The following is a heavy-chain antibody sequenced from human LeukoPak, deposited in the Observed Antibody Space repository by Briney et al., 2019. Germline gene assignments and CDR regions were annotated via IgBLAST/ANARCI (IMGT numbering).Heavy chain of an antibody. Sequence: KPSETLSLTCTVSGGSISSYYWSWIRQTPGKGLEWIGNIYYSGSTNYNPSLKSRVTISLDTSKNHFSLKLSSVTAADTAVYYCARGRGEYYDSSGYPRYYFDYWGQGILVTVSS. J-gene: IGHJ4*02. D-gene: IGHD3-22*01. V-gene: IGHV4-59*01. CDR1: GGSISSYY. CDR2: IYYSGST. CDR3: ARGRGEYYDSSGYPRYYFDY.